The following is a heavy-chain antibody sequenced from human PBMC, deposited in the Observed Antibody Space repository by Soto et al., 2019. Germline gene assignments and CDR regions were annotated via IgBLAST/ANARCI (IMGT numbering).Heavy chain of an antibody. CDR2: ISNSGST. CDR3: ATREFLRMDPADYYNAIVF. V-gene: IGHV4-59*08. D-gene: IGHD2-2*03. CDR1: GDSIRSYH. J-gene: IGHJ6*02. Sequence: SETLSLTCTVSGDSIRSYHWSWIRQPPGKGLELIGYISNSGSTNYNPSLKSRVTISVDTSKNQFSLKLSSVTAADTAVYYCATREFLRMDPADYYNAIVFWRQAPTVSVSS.